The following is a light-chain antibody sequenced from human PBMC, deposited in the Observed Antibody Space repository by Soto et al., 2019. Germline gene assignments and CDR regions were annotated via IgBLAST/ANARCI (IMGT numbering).Light chain of an antibody. CDR1: QGISNY. Sequence: DIQMTQSPSSLSASVGDRVTITCRASQGISNYLAWYQQKPGKVPKLLIYAASTLQSVVPSRFSGSGSGTDFTRTISILQHEDVETYYCQKYTSAPRTFGQGTKVQIK. CDR2: AAS. J-gene: IGKJ1*01. V-gene: IGKV1-27*01. CDR3: QKYTSAPRT.